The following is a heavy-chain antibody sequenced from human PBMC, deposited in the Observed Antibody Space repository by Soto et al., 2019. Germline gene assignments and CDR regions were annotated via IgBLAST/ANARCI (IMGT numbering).Heavy chain of an antibody. CDR2: ICGTTI. CDR1: GFAFSDYG. Sequence: EVQLVESGGGLVQPGGSLTLSCAASGFAFSDYGMMWVRQAPGKGLECISFICGTTIYYAVSVRGRFTISRDNAKHSLSLQMNNLRAEDTAVYYCARDRGSIDTVDTMRGYWGHGVLVTVSS. D-gene: IGHD5-12*01. V-gene: IGHV3-48*01. J-gene: IGHJ4*01. CDR3: ARDRGSIDTVDTMRGY.